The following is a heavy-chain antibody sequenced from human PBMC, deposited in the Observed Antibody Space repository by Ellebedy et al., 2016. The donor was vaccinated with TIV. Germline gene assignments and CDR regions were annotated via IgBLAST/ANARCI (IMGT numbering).Heavy chain of an antibody. V-gene: IGHV4-39*01. D-gene: IGHD4-11*01. J-gene: IGHJ4*02. Sequence: MPSETLSLTCTVSGGSISSSNYYWGWIRQPPGKGLEWIGSIYYSGSTYYNPSLKSRVTISVDMSKNQFSLKLRSVTAADTAVFYCARHGVTTGTPYYFDFWGQGTLVTVSS. CDR3: ARHGVTTGTPYYFDF. CDR1: GGSISSSNYY. CDR2: IYYSGST.